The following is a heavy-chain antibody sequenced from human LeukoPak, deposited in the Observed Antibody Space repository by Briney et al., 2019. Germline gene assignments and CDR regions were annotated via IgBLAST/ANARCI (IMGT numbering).Heavy chain of an antibody. CDR3: ARAHYYYYMDV. CDR2: IYYSGST. CDR1: DDSITIYY. Sequence: SETLSLTCTVSDDSITIYYWGWIRQPPGKGLEWIGYIYYSGSTNYNPSLKSRVTISVDTSKNQFSLKLSSVTAADTAVYYCARAHYYYYMDVWGKGTTVTISS. J-gene: IGHJ6*03. V-gene: IGHV4-59*01.